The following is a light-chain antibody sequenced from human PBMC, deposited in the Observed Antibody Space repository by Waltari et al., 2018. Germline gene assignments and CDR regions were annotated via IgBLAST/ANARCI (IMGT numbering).Light chain of an antibody. J-gene: IGKJ1*01. CDR2: GIF. V-gene: IGKV3-20*01. Sequence: EIVLTQSPGTLSLSPGERATLSCKASQSVNRALAWYQQKPGQAPRLLIYGIFDRAAGTPDRFSGSGSGTDFSLTISRLEPEDFAVYYCQHYLRLPVTFGQGTGVEVK. CDR3: QHYLRLPVT. CDR1: QSVNRA.